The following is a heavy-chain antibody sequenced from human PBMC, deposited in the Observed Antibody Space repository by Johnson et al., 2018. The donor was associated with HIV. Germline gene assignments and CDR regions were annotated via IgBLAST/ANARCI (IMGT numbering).Heavy chain of an antibody. J-gene: IGHJ3*02. CDR3: ASSIPPYSSSSVAFDI. D-gene: IGHD6-6*01. Sequence: QEKLVESGGGVVQPGRSLRLSCVASGFTFSSYAMHWVRQAPGKGLEWVAVIWYDGSNKYYADSVKGRFTISRDNAKNSLYLQMNSLRAEDTAVYYCASSIPPYSSSSVAFDIWGQGTMVTVSS. CDR1: GFTFSSYA. V-gene: IGHV3-33*08. CDR2: IWYDGSNK.